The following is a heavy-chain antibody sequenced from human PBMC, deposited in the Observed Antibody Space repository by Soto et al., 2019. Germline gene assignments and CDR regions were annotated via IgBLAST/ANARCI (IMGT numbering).Heavy chain of an antibody. CDR1: GYTFTSYY. V-gene: IGHV1-46*01. D-gene: IGHD3-22*01. CDR2: INPSGGST. Sequence: ASVKVSCKASGYTFTSYYMHWVRQAPGQGLEWMGIINPSGGSTSYAQKFQGRVTMTRDTSTSTVYMELSSLRSEDTAVYYCARATYYYDSSGYTFDAFDIWGQGTMVTVSS. CDR3: ARATYYYDSSGYTFDAFDI. J-gene: IGHJ3*02.